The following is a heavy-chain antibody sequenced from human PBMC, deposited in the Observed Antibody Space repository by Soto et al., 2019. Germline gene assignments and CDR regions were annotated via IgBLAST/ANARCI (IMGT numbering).Heavy chain of an antibody. CDR2: ISGSGSTI. CDR1: GFTFSSYN. J-gene: IGHJ4*02. CDR3: ARSKYIDY. D-gene: IGHD4-4*01. V-gene: IGHV3-48*02. Sequence: LRLSCVVSGFTFSSYNMNWVRQAPGKGLEWVTYISGSGSTIYYADSVKGRFTISRDNVKNSLYLQMNSLRDEDTAVYYCARSKYIDYWGQGTLVTVSS.